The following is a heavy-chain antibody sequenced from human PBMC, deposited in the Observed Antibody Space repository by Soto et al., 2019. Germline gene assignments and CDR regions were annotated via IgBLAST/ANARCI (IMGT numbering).Heavy chain of an antibody. CDR2: IKSKTDGGTT. Sequence: GGSLRLSCAASGFTFSNAWMNWVRQAPGKGLEWVGRIKSKTDGGTTDYAAPVKGRFTISRDDSKNTLYLQMNSLKTEDTAVYYCTTDLIIGSLRLRLGELSSDLFDYWGQGTLVTVSS. V-gene: IGHV3-15*07. J-gene: IGHJ4*02. CDR3: TTDLIIGSLRLRLGELSSDLFDY. D-gene: IGHD3-16*02. CDR1: GFTFSNAW.